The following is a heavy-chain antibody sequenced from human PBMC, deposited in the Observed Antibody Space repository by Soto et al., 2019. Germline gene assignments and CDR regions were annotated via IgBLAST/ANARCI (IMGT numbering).Heavy chain of an antibody. CDR1: GFTFSSYA. V-gene: IGHV3-23*01. J-gene: IGHJ3*02. CDR2: ISGSGVST. CDR3: AKFYCLCTICQAPAAKSTGGFDI. Sequence: EPQLLESGGGLAHPGGSPRLSCGASGFTFSSYAMSWVRQAPGKGLERVAAISGSGVSTYSADSLGGRSTIPRDNSNKKLDLQMNRLSAEDEVGYNCAKFYCLCTICQAPAAKSTGGFDIWGQGTMVTVYS. D-gene: IGHD2-2*01.